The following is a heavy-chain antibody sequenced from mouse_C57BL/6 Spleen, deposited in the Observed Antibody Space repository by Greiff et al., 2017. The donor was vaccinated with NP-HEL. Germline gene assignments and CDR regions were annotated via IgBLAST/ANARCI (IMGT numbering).Heavy chain of an antibody. Sequence: QVQLQQSGAELVRPGASVTLSCKASGYTFTDYEMHWVKQTPVHGLEWIGAIDPETGGTAYNQKFKGKAILTADKSSSTAYMELRSLTSEDSAVYYCTRWGGYDSAWFAYWGQGTLVTVSA. CDR1: GYTFTDYE. J-gene: IGHJ3*01. V-gene: IGHV1-15*01. CDR2: IDPETGGT. D-gene: IGHD2-2*01. CDR3: TRWGGYDSAWFAY.